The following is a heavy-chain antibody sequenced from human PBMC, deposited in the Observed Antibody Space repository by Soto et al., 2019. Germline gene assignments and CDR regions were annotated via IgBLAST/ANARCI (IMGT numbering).Heavy chain of an antibody. CDR3: ARGREEGAFDI. Sequence: QVQLVQSGAEVKKPGSSVKVSCKASGGTFSSYTISWVRQAPGQGLEWMGRIIPILGIANYAQKFQGRVTITADKSTSTAYIELSSLRSEDTAVYYCARGREEGAFDIWGQGTMVTVSS. V-gene: IGHV1-69*02. CDR1: GGTFSSYT. J-gene: IGHJ3*02. CDR2: IIPILGIA.